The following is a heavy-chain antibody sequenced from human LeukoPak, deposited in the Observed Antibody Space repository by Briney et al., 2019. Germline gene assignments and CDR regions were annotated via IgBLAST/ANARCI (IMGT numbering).Heavy chain of an antibody. CDR1: GGTFSSYA. Sequence: SVKVSCKASGGTFSSYAISWVRQAPGQGLEWMGGIIPIFGTANYAQKFQGRVTITADESTSTAYMELSSLRSEDTAVYYCASCYQGRRIDGLVVVATSYNWFDPWGQGTLVTVSS. CDR3: ASCYQGRRIDGLVVVATSYNWFDP. J-gene: IGHJ5*02. CDR2: IIPIFGTA. V-gene: IGHV1-69*13. D-gene: IGHD2-15*01.